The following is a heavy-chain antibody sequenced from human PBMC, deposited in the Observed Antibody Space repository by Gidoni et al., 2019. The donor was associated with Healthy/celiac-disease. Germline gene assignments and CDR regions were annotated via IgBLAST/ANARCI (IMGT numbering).Heavy chain of an antibody. J-gene: IGHJ4*02. CDR3: ARGARGWFGEFPFDY. D-gene: IGHD3-10*01. Sequence: QVQLQESGPGLVKPSQTLSLTCTVSGGSIRRGDYYWSWIRQPPGKGLEWIGYIYYSGSTYYNPSLKSRVTISVDTSKNQFSLKLSSVTAADTAVYYCARGARGWFGEFPFDYWGQGTLVTVSS. CDR2: IYYSGST. V-gene: IGHV4-30-4*01. CDR1: GGSIRRGDYY.